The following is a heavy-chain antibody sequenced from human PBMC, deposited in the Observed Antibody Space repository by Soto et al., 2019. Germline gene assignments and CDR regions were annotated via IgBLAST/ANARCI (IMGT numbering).Heavy chain of an antibody. D-gene: IGHD2-2*02. Sequence: EVQLLESGGGLVQPGGSLRLSCVASGFTFSSYAMTWVRQAPGRGLEWVSAISGGGGSTYYADSVKGRFTISRDDSKNTLYLQMNSLRAADTAVYYCAKDRGSGSTSWYNGWFDPWGQGTLVTVSS. J-gene: IGHJ5*02. CDR2: ISGGGGST. CDR1: GFTFSSYA. CDR3: AKDRGSGSTSWYNGWFDP. V-gene: IGHV3-23*01.